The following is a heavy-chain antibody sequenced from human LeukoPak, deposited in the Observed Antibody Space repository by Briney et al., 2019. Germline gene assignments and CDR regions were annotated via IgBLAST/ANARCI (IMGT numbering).Heavy chain of an antibody. CDR1: GFTFSNYA. J-gene: IGHJ3*01. CDR3: AKVLITVFGVVRYDAFDV. V-gene: IGHV3-23*01. CDR2: ISDDGGST. Sequence: GGSLRLSCVASGFTFSNYAMSWVRQAPGKGLEWVSAISDDGGSTYYADSVKGRFTISRDNSKNTLYLQMNSLRAEDTAIYYCAKVLITVFGVVRYDAFDVWGQGTMVTVSS. D-gene: IGHD3-3*01.